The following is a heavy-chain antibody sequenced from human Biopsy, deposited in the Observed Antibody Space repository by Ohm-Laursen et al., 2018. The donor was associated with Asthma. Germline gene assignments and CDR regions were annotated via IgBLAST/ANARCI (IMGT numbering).Heavy chain of an antibody. D-gene: IGHD2-21*01. CDR2: INPNSGGT. Sequence: GASVKVSCKASGYTFTGYYMPWVRQAPGQGLVWMGAINPNSGGTNYAQKFQGRVTMTRDTSISTAYMELSRLRSDDTAVYYCARSFVLGIPDYWGQGTLVTVSS. J-gene: IGHJ4*02. V-gene: IGHV1-2*02. CDR3: ARSFVLGIPDY. CDR1: GYTFTGYY.